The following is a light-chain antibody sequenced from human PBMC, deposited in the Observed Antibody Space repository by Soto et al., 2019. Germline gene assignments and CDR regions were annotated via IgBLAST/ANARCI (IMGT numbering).Light chain of an antibody. Sequence: DIQMTQSPSTVSAYVGDSVTITCRASQSITTWLAWYQQRPGKAPKLLIYAASTLYGGVPSRFSGSGSGTDFALTITSLQAEDFATYYCQQLRMYPSTFGGGTKVDIK. CDR3: QQLRMYPST. J-gene: IGKJ4*01. CDR1: QSITTW. V-gene: IGKV1-5*01. CDR2: AAS.